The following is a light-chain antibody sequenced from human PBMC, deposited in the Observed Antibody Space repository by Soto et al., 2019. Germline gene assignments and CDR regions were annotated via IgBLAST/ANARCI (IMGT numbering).Light chain of an antibody. CDR1: QRVFYRSNSKNY. CDR2: WAS. Sequence: VMTQHSDSLAALLGERGTINCKSSQRVFYRSNSKNYLAWYQQKPGQPPKLLIYWASTRVSGVPDRFSGSGSGTDFTLTISRLEPEDFAVYYCQQYGSSGTFGQGTKVDIK. CDR3: QQYGSSGT. V-gene: IGKV4-1*01. J-gene: IGKJ1*01.